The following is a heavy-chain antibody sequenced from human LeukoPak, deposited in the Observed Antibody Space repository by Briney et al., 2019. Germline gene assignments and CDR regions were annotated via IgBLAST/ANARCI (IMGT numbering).Heavy chain of an antibody. V-gene: IGHV4-34*01. D-gene: IGHD4-11*01. CDR1: GGSFSGFY. J-gene: IGHJ6*03. CDR2: INHAGST. CDR3: ARGNMWDYRRYYYYMDV. Sequence: SETLSLTCAVYGGSFSGFYWTWIRQPPGKGLEWIGEINHAGSTNYNPSLKSRVTISVDTSKNQFSLKLNSVTAADTAIYYCARGNMWDYRRYYYYMDVWGKGTTVTVSS.